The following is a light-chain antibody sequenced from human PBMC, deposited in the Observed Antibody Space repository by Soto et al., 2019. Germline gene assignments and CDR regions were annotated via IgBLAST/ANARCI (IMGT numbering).Light chain of an antibody. Sequence: IQLTQSPSSLSASVGTSVTSTSRDSQGISSYLAWYQQQPGKAPPLLIYAASTLQSGVPSRFSGSGSGTDFTLTISSLQPEDFATYYCQQLNSYPRITFGQGTRLEIK. CDR2: AAS. V-gene: IGKV1-9*01. J-gene: IGKJ5*01. CDR1: QGISSY. CDR3: QQLNSYPRIT.